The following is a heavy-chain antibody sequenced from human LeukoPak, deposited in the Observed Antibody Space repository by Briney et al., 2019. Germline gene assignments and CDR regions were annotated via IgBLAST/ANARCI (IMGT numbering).Heavy chain of an antibody. J-gene: IGHJ4*02. CDR2: ISGSGGST. D-gene: IGHD3-9*01. CDR1: GFTFRSYW. CDR3: AKDQYDILTGYHETFDY. Sequence: PGGSLRLSCAASGFTFRSYWMGWVRQAPGKGLEWVSAISGSGGSTYYADSVKGRFTISRDNSKNTLYLQMNSLRAEDTAVYYCAKDQYDILTGYHETFDYWGQGTLVTVSS. V-gene: IGHV3-23*01.